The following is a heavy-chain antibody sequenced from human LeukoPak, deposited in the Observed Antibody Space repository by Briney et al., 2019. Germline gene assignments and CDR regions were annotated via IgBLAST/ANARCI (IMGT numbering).Heavy chain of an antibody. D-gene: IGHD3-16*01. CDR1: GFSFSSYG. Sequence: GRSLRLSCAASGFSFSSYGMHWVRQAPGKGLEWVAVMSYDGRNKYYADSVKGRFTISRDNSKSTLYLQMNSLRAEDTAVYYCARALYVWGNYDYWGQGTLVTVSS. CDR3: ARALYVWGNYDY. J-gene: IGHJ4*02. CDR2: MSYDGRNK. V-gene: IGHV3-30*03.